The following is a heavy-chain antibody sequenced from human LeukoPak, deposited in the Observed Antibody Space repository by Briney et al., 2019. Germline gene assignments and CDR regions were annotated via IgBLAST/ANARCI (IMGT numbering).Heavy chain of an antibody. CDR2: INVNGGAM. CDR3: ARGPRILAAGSYYFDY. D-gene: IGHD6-13*01. J-gene: IGHJ4*02. Sequence: GGSLRLSCAASGFSFKDYYFSWIRQAPGRGLEWVSFINVNGGAMYYADFVKGRFTISRDNAKSSLYLEMNSLRVEDTAVYYCARGPRILAAGSYYFDYWGQGSLVTVSS. V-gene: IGHV3-11*01. CDR1: GFSFKDYY.